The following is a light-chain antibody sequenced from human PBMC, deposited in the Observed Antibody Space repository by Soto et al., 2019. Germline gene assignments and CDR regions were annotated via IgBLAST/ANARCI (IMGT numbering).Light chain of an antibody. CDR2: EVS. CDR1: SSDVGGYNF. J-gene: IGLJ3*02. V-gene: IGLV2-14*01. CDR3: ISDTLRNTLVL. Sequence: QSALTQPASVSGSPGQSITISCTGTSSDVGGYNFVSWYQQHPGKAPRLIIYEVSSRPSGVSYRFSGSKSGNTASLTISGLQADDYADYYCISDTLRNTLVLFGGGTKLTVL.